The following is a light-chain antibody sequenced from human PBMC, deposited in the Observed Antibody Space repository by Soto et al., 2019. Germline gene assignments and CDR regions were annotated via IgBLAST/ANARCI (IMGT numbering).Light chain of an antibody. CDR2: DVS. CDR1: SSDVGGYNY. J-gene: IGLJ2*01. CDR3: SSYTSSSTRDVV. Sequence: QSALTQPASVSGSPGQSITISCTGTSSDVGGYNYVSWYQQHPGKAPKLMIYDVSNRPSGVSNRFSGSKSGNTASLTISGLQAEDEADYYCSSYTSSSTRDVVFGGGTKLTAL. V-gene: IGLV2-14*01.